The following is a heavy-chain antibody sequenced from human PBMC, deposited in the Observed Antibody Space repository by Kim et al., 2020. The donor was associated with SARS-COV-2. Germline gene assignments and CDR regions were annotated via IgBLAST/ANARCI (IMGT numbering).Heavy chain of an antibody. CDR3: ARDMNPTVYYY. D-gene: IGHD4-4*01. V-gene: IGHV1-3*01. CDR2: VNAANDKT. J-gene: IGHJ4*02. CDR1: GYTFKSYP. Sequence: ASVKVSCKASGYTFKSYPIHWLRQAPGQRLEWMGWVNAANDKTKYSQKFQGRVTITRDTSANTAYMDLSSLTSEDTAIYYCARDMNPTVYYYWGQGTLAT.